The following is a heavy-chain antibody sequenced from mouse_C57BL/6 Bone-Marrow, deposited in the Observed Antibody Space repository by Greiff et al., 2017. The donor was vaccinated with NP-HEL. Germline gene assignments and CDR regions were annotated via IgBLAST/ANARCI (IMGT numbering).Heavy chain of an antibody. V-gene: IGHV1-81*01. CDR1: GYTFTSSG. J-gene: IGHJ4*01. CDR2: IYPRSGNT. CDR3: ARGWYYAMDY. Sequence: VQLQQSGAELARPGASVKLSCKASGYTFTSSGISWVKQRTGQGLEWIGEIYPRSGNTYYNEKFKGKATLTADKSSSTAYMELRSLTSEDSAVYFCARGWYYAMDYWGQGTSVTVSS. D-gene: IGHD3-3*01.